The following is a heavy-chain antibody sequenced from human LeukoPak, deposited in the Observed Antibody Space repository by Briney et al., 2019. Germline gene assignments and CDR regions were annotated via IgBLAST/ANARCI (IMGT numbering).Heavy chain of an antibody. CDR1: GYTFTSYG. V-gene: IGHV1-18*01. Sequence: ASVKVSCKASGYTFTSYGISWVRQAPGQGLEWMGWISTYNGNTKYAQKLQGRVTMTTDTSTSTAHMELRSLRSDDTAVYYCARDYYDSSGYWHGVFDIWGQGTMVIVSS. D-gene: IGHD3-22*01. J-gene: IGHJ3*02. CDR3: ARDYYDSSGYWHGVFDI. CDR2: ISTYNGNT.